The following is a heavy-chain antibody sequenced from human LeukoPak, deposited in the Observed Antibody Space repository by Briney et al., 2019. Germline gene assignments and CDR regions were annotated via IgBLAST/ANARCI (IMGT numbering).Heavy chain of an antibody. CDR2: IYYSGST. CDR3: AREVTMIVDYFDY. D-gene: IGHD3-22*01. V-gene: IGHV4-59*12. CDR1: GFTFSSYE. J-gene: IGHJ4*02. Sequence: PGGSLRLSCAASGFTFSSYEMNWVRQAPGKGLEWIGYIYYSGSTYYNPSLKSRVTISVDTSKNQFSLKLSSVTAADTAVYCCAREVTMIVDYFDYWGQGTLVTVSS.